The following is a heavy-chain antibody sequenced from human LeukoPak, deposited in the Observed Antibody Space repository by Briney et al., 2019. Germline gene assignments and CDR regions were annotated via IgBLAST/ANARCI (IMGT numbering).Heavy chain of an antibody. CDR1: GGSISSGSYS. CDR3: ARGKNDYGDYVFDY. CDR2: IYTSGST. V-gene: IGHV4-61*02. Sequence: SETLSLTCTVSGGSISSGSYSWSWIRQPAGKGLEWIGRIYTSGSTNYNPSLKSRVTISVDTSKNRFSLKLSSVTAADTAVHYCARGKNDYGDYVFDYWGQGTLVTVSS. D-gene: IGHD4-17*01. J-gene: IGHJ4*02.